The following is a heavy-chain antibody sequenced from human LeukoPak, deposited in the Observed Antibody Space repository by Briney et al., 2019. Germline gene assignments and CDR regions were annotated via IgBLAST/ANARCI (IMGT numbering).Heavy chain of an antibody. CDR3: AKDRGSGSYSFDP. D-gene: IGHD3-10*01. Sequence: PGGSLRLSCAASGFTFSSYNMHWVRQAPGKGLEWVAFIRYDGGDKYYSDSVKGRLTVSRDNSKSTLNLQMNSLRTEDTAAYYCAKDRGSGSYSFDPWGQGTLVTVSS. CDR1: GFTFSSYN. J-gene: IGHJ5*02. CDR2: IRYDGGDK. V-gene: IGHV3-30*02.